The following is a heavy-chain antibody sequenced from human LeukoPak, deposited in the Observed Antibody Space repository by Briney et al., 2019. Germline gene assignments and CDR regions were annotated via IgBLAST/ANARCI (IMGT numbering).Heavy chain of an antibody. D-gene: IGHD3-16*02. V-gene: IGHV4-34*01. Sequence: SETLSLTCAVYGGSFSGYYWIWIRQPPGKGLEWIGEINHSGSTNYNPSLKSRVTISVDTSKNQFSLKLSSVTAADTAVYYCARGLVWYYDHVWGSYPPRYYFDYWGQGTLVTVSS. CDR2: INHSGST. CDR1: GGSFSGYY. CDR3: ARGLVWYYDHVWGSYPPRYYFDY. J-gene: IGHJ4*02.